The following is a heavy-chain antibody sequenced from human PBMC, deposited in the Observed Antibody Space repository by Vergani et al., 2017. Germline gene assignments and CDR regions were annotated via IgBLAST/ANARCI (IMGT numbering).Heavy chain of an antibody. CDR1: GFTFSDYY. Sequence: QVQLVESGGGLVKPGGSLRLSCAASGFTFSDYYMSWIRQAPGKGLEWVSYISSSSSYTNYADSVKGRFTISRDNAKNSLYLQMNSLRAEDTAVYYCARESSYYYDSSGYFTYWGQGTLVTVSS. V-gene: IGHV3-11*05. J-gene: IGHJ4*02. CDR2: ISSSSSYT. CDR3: ARESSYYYDSSGYFTY. D-gene: IGHD3-22*01.